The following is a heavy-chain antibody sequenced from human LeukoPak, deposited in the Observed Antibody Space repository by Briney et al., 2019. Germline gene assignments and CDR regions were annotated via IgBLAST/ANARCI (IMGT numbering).Heavy chain of an antibody. CDR3: APNWFDP. CDR1: GFTFSNYW. Sequence: GGSLRPSCEASGFTFSNYWMHWVRQAPGKGLVWVSRINSDGSSTSYADSVRGRFTISRDNAKNTLYLQMNSLRAEDTAVYYCAPNWFDPWGQGTLVTVSS. J-gene: IGHJ5*02. V-gene: IGHV3-74*01. CDR2: INSDGSST.